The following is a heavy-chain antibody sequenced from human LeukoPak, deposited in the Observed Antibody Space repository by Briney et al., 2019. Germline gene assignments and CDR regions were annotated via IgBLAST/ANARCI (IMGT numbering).Heavy chain of an antibody. D-gene: IGHD6-19*01. CDR3: AKDISGWYGSFAFDI. J-gene: IGHJ3*02. Sequence: PGGSLRLSCAASGFTLTAYAMSWVRQAPGEGLEWVSVILGSGVHTYYADSVKGRFTISRDNSKNALYLQMNSPRAEDTAVYYCAKDISGWYGSFAFDIWGQGTMVTVSS. CDR2: ILGSGVHT. CDR1: GFTLTAYA. V-gene: IGHV3-23*01.